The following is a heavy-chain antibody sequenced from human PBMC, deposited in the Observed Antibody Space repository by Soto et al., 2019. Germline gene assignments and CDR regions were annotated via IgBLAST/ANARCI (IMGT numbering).Heavy chain of an antibody. V-gene: IGHV3-15*01. CDR1: GITFYKAW. J-gene: IGHJ4*02. Sequence: EVQLVESGGGLVKPGGSLRLSCASSGITFYKAWMSWARQAPGKGLEWIGRVKSEADGGTLDYAASVKGRFTISRDMSKNTIYLQMNSLEIDDTAVYYCTTDRAIAIRPIFDYWGQGAQVTVSS. CDR3: TTDRAIAIRPIFDY. CDR2: VKSEADGGTL. D-gene: IGHD6-6*01.